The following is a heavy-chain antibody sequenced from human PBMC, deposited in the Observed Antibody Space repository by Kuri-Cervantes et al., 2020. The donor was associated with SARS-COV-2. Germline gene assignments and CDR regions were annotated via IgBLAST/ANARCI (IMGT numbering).Heavy chain of an antibody. Sequence: LSLTCAASGFTFSSYAMSWVRQAPGKGLGWVSAISGSGGSTYYADSVKGRFTISRDNSKNTLYLQMNSLRAEDTAVYYCAKEGFFYGSGRHFDYWGQGTLVTVSS. CDR1: GFTFSSYA. CDR3: AKEGFFYGSGRHFDY. CDR2: ISGSGGST. V-gene: IGHV3-23*01. D-gene: IGHD3-10*01. J-gene: IGHJ4*02.